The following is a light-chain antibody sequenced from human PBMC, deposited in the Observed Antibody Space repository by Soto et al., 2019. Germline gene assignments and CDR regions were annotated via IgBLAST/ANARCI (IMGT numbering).Light chain of an antibody. CDR2: GAS. CDR1: QSVSSN. Sequence: VVKESTSRLSPSPEKKATLSCRASQSVSSNLAWYQQKPGQAPRLLIYGASTRATGIPARFSGSGSGTEFTLTISGLQSEDFAVYRCQQYSNWPLPFGQGTKMDIK. V-gene: IGKV3-15*01. CDR3: QQYSNWPLP. J-gene: IGKJ1*01.